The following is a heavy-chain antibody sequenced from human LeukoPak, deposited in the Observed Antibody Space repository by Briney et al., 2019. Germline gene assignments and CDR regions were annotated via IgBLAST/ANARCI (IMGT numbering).Heavy chain of an antibody. V-gene: IGHV3-23*01. CDR3: AKVGSGWYYFDY. CDR1: GFTFTSNA. J-gene: IGHJ4*02. CDR2: ISGRGGTI. Sequence: GESLKISCAASGFTFTSNAMSWVRQAPGKGLEWVSGISGRGGTIYYADSVKGRFTISRDNSKNTLYLQLSSLGAEDTALYYCAKVGSGWYYFDYWGQGTLVTVSS. D-gene: IGHD6-19*01.